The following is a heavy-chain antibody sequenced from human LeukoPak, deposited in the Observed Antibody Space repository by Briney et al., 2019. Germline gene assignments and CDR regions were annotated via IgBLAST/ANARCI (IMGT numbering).Heavy chain of an antibody. CDR3: ARVLYSSSFYYYYYMDV. D-gene: IGHD6-13*01. V-gene: IGHV4-38-2*02. Sequence: PSETLSLTCIVSGYSISSGYCLGWIRQPPGKGLEWIGSIYHTGNTYYNPSLKSRVTISVDTSKNQFSLKLSSVTAADTAVYYCARVLYSSSFYYYYYMDVWGKGTTVTISS. CDR2: IYHTGNT. J-gene: IGHJ6*03. CDR1: GYSISSGYC.